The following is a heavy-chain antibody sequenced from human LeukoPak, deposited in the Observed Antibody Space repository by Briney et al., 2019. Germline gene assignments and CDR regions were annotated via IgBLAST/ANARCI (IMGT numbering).Heavy chain of an antibody. D-gene: IGHD3-22*01. CDR3: ARDPPVTYDISGTNDY. V-gene: IGHV1-18*01. J-gene: IGHJ4*02. CDR2: ISAYNGNT. CDR1: GYIFTDYG. Sequence: GASVKVSCRASGYIFTDYGISWVRQAPGEGLEWMGWISAYNGNTNYAQNLQGRLTMTRDTSTSTAYMELRSLSSDDTAVYYCARDPPVTYDISGTNDYWGQGTLVTVSS.